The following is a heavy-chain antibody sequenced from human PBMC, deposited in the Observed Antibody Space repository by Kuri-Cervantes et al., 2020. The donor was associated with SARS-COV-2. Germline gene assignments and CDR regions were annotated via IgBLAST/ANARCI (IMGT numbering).Heavy chain of an antibody. Sequence: GGSLRLSCAASGFSFSSYAMHWVRQAPGKGLEWVAVISYDGSNKYYADSVKGRFAISRDNSKDTLYLQMNSLRPEDMASYWCAREAKADFWTNYPHDVLIDSWGQGTRVTVSS. V-gene: IGHV3-30*09. CDR3: AREAKADFWTNYPHDVLIDS. J-gene: IGHJ4*02. CDR1: GFSFSSYA. D-gene: IGHD3/OR15-3a*01. CDR2: ISYDGSNK.